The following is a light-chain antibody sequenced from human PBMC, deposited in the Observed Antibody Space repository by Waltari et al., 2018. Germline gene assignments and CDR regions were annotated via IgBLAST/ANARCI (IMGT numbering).Light chain of an antibody. CDR3: QQYKNWPWT. CDR2: GAS. CDR1: QSVSSN. V-gene: IGKV3-15*01. J-gene: IGKJ1*01. Sequence: EIVMTQSPATLSVSPGERATLSCRASQSVSSNLAWYQQKPGQAPRRLIYGASTRATGIPAGLSGSGSGTEFTLTISSLQSEDFAVYYCQQYKNWPWTFGLGTKVEIK.